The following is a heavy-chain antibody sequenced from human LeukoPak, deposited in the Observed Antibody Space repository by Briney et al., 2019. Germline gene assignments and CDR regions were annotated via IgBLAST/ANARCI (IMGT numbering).Heavy chain of an antibody. V-gene: IGHV3-23*01. CDR2: FSGSGGRT. CDR3: AKDIDCSGGSCRDY. J-gene: IGHJ4*02. D-gene: IGHD2-15*01. CDR1: GFTFSNYA. Sequence: GGSLRLSCAASGFTFSNYAMNWVRQGPGKGLEWVSGFSGSGGRTYYADSVKGRFTISRDNSKNTLYLQMNSLRAEDTAVYYCAKDIDCSGGSCRDYWGQGTLVTVSS.